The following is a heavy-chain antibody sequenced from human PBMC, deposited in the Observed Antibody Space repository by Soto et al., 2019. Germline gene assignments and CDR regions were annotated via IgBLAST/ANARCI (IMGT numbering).Heavy chain of an antibody. CDR2: ISAYRGNT. J-gene: IGHJ4*02. Sequence: QVQLVQSGAEVKKPGASVKVSCKAYGYTFSSYGLSWVRQAPGQGLEWMGWISAYRGNTVYTQRFKGRLTMATDTSTGTAYMELRSLRSDDTAVYYWARDFYQSSGYCDYWGQGTLVTVSS. V-gene: IGHV1-18*01. D-gene: IGHD3-22*01. CDR1: GYTFSSYG. CDR3: ARDFYQSSGYCDY.